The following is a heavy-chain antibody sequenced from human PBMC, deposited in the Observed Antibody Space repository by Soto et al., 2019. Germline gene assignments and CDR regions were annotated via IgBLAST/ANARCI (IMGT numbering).Heavy chain of an antibody. CDR3: ARLNGYCISTNCHGYYGMDV. Sequence: SETLSLTCTVSGGSISSGGYYWSWIRQHPGKGLEWIGYIYYSGSTYYNPSLLSRVTISVDTSKNEFSLRLSSMTAADTAVYYCARLNGYCISTNCHGYYGMDVWGQGTTVTVSS. CDR2: IYYSGST. J-gene: IGHJ6*02. V-gene: IGHV4-31*03. D-gene: IGHD2-2*03. CDR1: GGSISSGGYY.